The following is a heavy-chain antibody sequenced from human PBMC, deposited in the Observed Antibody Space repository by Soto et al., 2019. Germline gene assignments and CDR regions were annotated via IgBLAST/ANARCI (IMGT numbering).Heavy chain of an antibody. J-gene: IGHJ4*02. CDR1: GGSISSSSYY. CDR2: IYYSGST. CDR3: ASSGWRLGMFNPGDY. V-gene: IGHV4-39*01. Sequence: SETLSLTCTVSGGSISSSSYYWGWIRQPPGKGLEWIGSIYYSGSTYYNPSLKSRVTISIDTSKNQFSLKLSSVTAADTAVYYCASSGWRLGMFNPGDYWGQGTLVTGSS. D-gene: IGHD6-19*01.